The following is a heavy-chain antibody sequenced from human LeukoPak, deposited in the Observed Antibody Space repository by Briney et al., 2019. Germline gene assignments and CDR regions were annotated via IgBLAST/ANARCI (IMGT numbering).Heavy chain of an antibody. V-gene: IGHV3-23*01. CDR1: GFTFSVYA. CDR3: AKLLNDYGDYYFDS. D-gene: IGHD4-17*01. CDR2: ISGSGGNT. J-gene: IGHJ4*02. Sequence: GGSLRLSCAASGFTFSVYAMSWVRQAPGKGLEWVSAISGSGGNTYYADSVKGRFTISRDNSKNTLYLQMNSPRADDTAAYYCAKLLNDYGDYYFDSWGQGTLVTVSS.